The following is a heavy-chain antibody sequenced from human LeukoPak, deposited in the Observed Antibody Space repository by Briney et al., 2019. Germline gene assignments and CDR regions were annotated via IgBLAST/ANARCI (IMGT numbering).Heavy chain of an antibody. V-gene: IGHV4-31*03. CDR3: ARGGDTFRDY. J-gene: IGHJ4*02. CDR2: IYYSGST. Sequence: SQTLSLTCTVSGGSISSGGYYWSWIRQHPGKGLEWIGYIYYSGSTYYNPSLKSRVTISVDTSKNQFPLKLSSVTAADTAVYYCARGGDTFRDYWGQGTLVTVSS. D-gene: IGHD2/OR15-2a*01. CDR1: GGSISSGGYY.